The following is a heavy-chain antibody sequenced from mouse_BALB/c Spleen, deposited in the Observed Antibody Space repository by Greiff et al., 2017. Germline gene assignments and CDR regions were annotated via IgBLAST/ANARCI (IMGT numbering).Heavy chain of an antibody. CDR1: GYTFTSYW. V-gene: IGHV1-5*01. D-gene: IGHD1-1*01. CDR3: TRDYYGSSYYAMDY. CDR2: IYPGNSDT. J-gene: IGHJ4*01. Sequence: VQLKQSGTVLARPGASVKMSCKASGYTFTSYWMHWVKQRPGQGLEWIGAIYPGNSDTSYNQKFKGKAKLTAVTSTSTAYMELSSLTNEDSAVYYCTRDYYGSSYYAMDYWGQGTSVTVSS.